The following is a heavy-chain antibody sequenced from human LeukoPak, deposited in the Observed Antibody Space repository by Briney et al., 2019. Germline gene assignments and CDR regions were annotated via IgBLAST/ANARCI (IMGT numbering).Heavy chain of an antibody. V-gene: IGHV4-61*02. Sequence: SETLSLTCIVSGGSISSGAYYWTWIRQPAGKGLKWIGRIYISGSTNYNPSLKSRVTISVDASKNQLSMKMTSVTAADTAVYYCARGVSAAGFDYWGQGTLVTVSS. CDR3: ARGVSAAGFDY. CDR2: IYISGST. CDR1: GGSISSGAYY. J-gene: IGHJ4*02. D-gene: IGHD6-13*01.